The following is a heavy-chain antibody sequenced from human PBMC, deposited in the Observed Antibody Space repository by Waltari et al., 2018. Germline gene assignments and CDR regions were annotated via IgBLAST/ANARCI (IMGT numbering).Heavy chain of an antibody. CDR2: ISSSGQT. V-gene: IGHV4-59*01. Sequence: QVQLQESGPGLVKPSETLSLTCSVSGGSISNYYWNWIRQTTGKELEWIGYISSSGQTNYNPFLKSRVSVSLDTSRTRFSLRLSSVTAADTAVYYCARATYYDFSSGYSFDNWGQGTLVTVSS. J-gene: IGHJ4*02. CDR1: GGSISNYY. D-gene: IGHD3-3*01. CDR3: ARATYYDFSSGYSFDN.